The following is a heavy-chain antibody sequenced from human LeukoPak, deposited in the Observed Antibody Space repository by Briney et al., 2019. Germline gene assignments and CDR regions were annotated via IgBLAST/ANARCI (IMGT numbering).Heavy chain of an antibody. Sequence: PGGSLGLSCAASGFTLSSYAMHWVRQAPGKGLEWVAVISYDGSNKYYADSVKGRFTISRDNSKNTLYLQMNSLRAEDTAVYYCAGDSSGYLNTFDYWGQGTLVTVSS. J-gene: IGHJ4*02. CDR2: ISYDGSNK. D-gene: IGHD3-22*01. CDR1: GFTLSSYA. V-gene: IGHV3-30-3*01. CDR3: AGDSSGYLNTFDY.